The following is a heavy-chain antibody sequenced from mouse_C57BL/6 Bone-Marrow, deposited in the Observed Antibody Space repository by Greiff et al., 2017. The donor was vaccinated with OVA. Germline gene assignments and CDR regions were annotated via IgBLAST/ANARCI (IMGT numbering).Heavy chain of an antibody. Sequence: EVQLVESGGGLVQPKGSLKLSCAASGFSFNTYAMNWVRQAPGKGLEWVARIRSKSNNYATYYADSVKDRFTISRDDSENMLYLQMNNLKTEDTAMYDCVRHDVYWYFDVWGTGTTVTVSS. CDR2: IRSKSNNYAT. J-gene: IGHJ1*03. D-gene: IGHD2-3*01. V-gene: IGHV10-1*01. CDR1: GFSFNTYA. CDR3: VRHDVYWYFDV.